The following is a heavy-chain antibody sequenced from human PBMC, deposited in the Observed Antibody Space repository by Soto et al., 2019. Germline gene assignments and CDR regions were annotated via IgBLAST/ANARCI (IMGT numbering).Heavy chain of an antibody. V-gene: IGHV1-69*13. CDR3: ARQFDYDSSGHYYAY. J-gene: IGHJ4*02. CDR1: GGTFSSHA. D-gene: IGHD3-22*01. CDR2: IIPMFATP. Sequence: SVKVSCKXSGGTFSSHAISWVRQAPGQGLEWMGGIIPMFATPNYAEKFQGRLSITADESTTTVYMQLSSLRSQDTAVYYCARQFDYDSSGHYYAYWGQGTLVTVSS.